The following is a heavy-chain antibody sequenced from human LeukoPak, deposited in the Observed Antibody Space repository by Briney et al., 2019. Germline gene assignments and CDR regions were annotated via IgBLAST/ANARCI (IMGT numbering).Heavy chain of an antibody. D-gene: IGHD4-17*01. Sequence: PSETLSLTCIVSGGSISSYYWSWIRQPPGRGLEWIGYIYYSGSTHQNPTLKSRVSISVDTSKNRFSLKPSSVTAADTAVYYCASSTNYGDYVGYFQYWGQGMLVTVSS. V-gene: IGHV4-59*01. J-gene: IGHJ1*01. CDR2: IYYSGST. CDR3: ASSTNYGDYVGYFQY. CDR1: GGSISSYY.